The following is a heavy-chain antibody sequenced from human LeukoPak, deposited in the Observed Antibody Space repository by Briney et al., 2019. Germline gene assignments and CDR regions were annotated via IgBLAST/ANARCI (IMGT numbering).Heavy chain of an antibody. J-gene: IGHJ4*02. Sequence: PSQTLSLTCTVSGGSISSGSYYWGWIRQPAGKGLEWIGRIYTSGSTNYNPSLKSRVTMSVDTSKNQFSLKLSSVTAADTAVYYCARERGLMVIDYWGQGTLVTVSS. CDR3: ARERGLMVIDY. CDR1: GGSISSGSYY. V-gene: IGHV4-61*02. CDR2: IYTSGST. D-gene: IGHD2-8*01.